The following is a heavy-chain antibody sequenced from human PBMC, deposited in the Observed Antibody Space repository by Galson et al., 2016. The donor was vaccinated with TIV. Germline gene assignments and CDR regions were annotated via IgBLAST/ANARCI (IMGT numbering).Heavy chain of an antibody. V-gene: IGHV3-74*01. CDR2: INSDGSTT. J-gene: IGHJ3*02. Sequence: SLRLSCAASGFTFSSYEMNWVRQAPGRGLVWVSRINSDGSTTTYADSVEGRFTLSRDNAKNPLYLQMSSLRADDTALYFCARADQRLGGVDAFDIWGQGTMVTVSS. CDR1: GFTFSSYE. CDR3: ARADQRLGGVDAFDI. D-gene: IGHD6-25*01.